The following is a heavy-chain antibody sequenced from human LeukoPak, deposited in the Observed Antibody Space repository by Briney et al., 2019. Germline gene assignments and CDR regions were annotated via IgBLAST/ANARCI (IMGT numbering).Heavy chain of an antibody. Sequence: ASVKVSCKASGGTFIHYSISWVRQAPGQGLEWMGGIIPVFGTTNYAQKFQGRVTITTDESTSTAYLELSSLRSEDTAVYYCARSIVGATFLDYWGQGTLVTVSS. CDR2: IIPVFGTT. V-gene: IGHV1-69*05. CDR1: GGTFIHYS. D-gene: IGHD1-26*01. J-gene: IGHJ4*02. CDR3: ARSIVGATFLDY.